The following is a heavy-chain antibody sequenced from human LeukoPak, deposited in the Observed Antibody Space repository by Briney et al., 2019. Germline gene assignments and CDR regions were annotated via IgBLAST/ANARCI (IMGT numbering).Heavy chain of an antibody. D-gene: IGHD5-18*01. V-gene: IGHV1-2*02. CDR1: GYTFTGYY. Sequence: GASVKVSCKASGYTFTGYYIHWVRQAPGQGLEWMGWINPNSGGTNDAQKFQGRVTMTTDTSISTAYMEPSRLRSDDTAVYYCARGGWSGYSYGSEPEKYFDYWGQGTLVTVSS. CDR3: ARGGWSGYSYGSEPEKYFDY. CDR2: INPNSGGT. J-gene: IGHJ4*02.